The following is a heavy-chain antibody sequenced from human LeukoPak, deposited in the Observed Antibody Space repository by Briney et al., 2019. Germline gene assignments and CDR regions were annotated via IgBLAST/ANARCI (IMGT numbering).Heavy chain of an antibody. Sequence: ASVKVSYKTSGYTFTSYGISWVRQAPGQGLEWMGWISGNNGNTKYAQNLQGRVTMTTDTSTSTTYMELRSLRSDDTAVYYCAREVGPGDYWGQGTLVTVSS. CDR2: ISGNNGNT. J-gene: IGHJ4*02. CDR1: GYTFTSYG. CDR3: AREVGPGDY. D-gene: IGHD1-26*01. V-gene: IGHV1-18*01.